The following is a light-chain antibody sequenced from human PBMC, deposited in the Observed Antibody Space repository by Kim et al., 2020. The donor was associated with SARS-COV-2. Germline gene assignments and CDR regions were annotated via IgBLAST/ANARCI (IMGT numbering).Light chain of an antibody. CDR3: QSYDSSLSGSV. Sequence: QSVLTQPPSVSGAPGQRVTISCTGSSSNIGTGYDVHWYQQLPGTAPKLLIYDNNNRPSGVPDRFSGSKSATSVSLAITGLQAEDEADYYCQSYDSSLSGSVFGGGTQLTVL. CDR1: SSNIGTGYD. J-gene: IGLJ2*01. V-gene: IGLV1-40*01. CDR2: DNN.